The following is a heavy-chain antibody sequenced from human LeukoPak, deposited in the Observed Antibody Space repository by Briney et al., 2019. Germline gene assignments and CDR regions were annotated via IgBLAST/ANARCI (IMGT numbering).Heavy chain of an antibody. CDR1: GFTFSSYE. CDR2: ISSSGSTI. J-gene: IGHJ4*02. D-gene: IGHD2-2*01. CDR3: AREGWRSTSCFDY. V-gene: IGHV3-48*03. Sequence: GGSLRLSCAASGFTFSSYEMNWVRQAPGKGLEWVSYISSSGSTIYYADSVKGRFTISRDNAKNSLYLQMNSLRAEDTAVYYCAREGWRSTSCFDYWGQGTLVTVSS.